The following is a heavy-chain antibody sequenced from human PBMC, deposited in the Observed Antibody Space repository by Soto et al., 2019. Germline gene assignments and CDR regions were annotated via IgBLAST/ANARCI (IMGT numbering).Heavy chain of an antibody. CDR2: TYYRSKWYN. CDR3: ARDLLAVAEIGANSYYGMDV. Sequence: SQTLSLTCAISGDSVSSNSAAWNWIRQSPSRGLEWLGRTYYRSKWYNDYAVSVKSRITINPDTSKNQFSLQLNSVTPEDTAVYYFARDLLAVAEIGANSYYGMDVWGQGTTVTVSS. CDR1: GDSVSSNSAA. V-gene: IGHV6-1*01. J-gene: IGHJ6*02. D-gene: IGHD6-19*01.